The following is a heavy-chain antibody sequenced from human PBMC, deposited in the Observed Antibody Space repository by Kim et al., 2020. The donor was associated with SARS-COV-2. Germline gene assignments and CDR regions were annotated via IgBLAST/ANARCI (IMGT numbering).Heavy chain of an antibody. CDR2: ISWNSGSI. CDR3: ATGSTGMDV. J-gene: IGHJ6*02. CDR1: GFTFDDYA. V-gene: IGHV3-9*01. Sequence: GGSLRLSCAASGFTFDDYAMHWVRQAPGKGLEWVSGISWNSGSIGYADSVKGRFTISRDNAKNSLYLQMNSLRAEDTALYYCATGSTGMDVWGQGTTVTVSS.